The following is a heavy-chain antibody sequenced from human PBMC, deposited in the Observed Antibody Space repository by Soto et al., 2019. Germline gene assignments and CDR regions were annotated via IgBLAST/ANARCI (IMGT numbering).Heavy chain of an antibody. CDR1: GGSIDGYF. Sequence: SETLSLTCTVSGGSIDGYFWNWIRQAPGKGLEWIGYIYYSGATSYHPSLRGRITVSLDTSKKQISLQLRSGTAADTAIYYCARQESKVVNCFDPWGQGTLVTVSS. CDR3: ARQESKVVNCFDP. D-gene: IGHD2-2*01. CDR2: IYYSGAT. J-gene: IGHJ5*02. V-gene: IGHV4-59*08.